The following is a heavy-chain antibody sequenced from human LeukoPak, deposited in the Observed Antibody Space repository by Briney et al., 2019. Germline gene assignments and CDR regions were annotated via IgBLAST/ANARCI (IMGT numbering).Heavy chain of an antibody. D-gene: IGHD6-6*01. CDR2: MNPNSGNT. CDR3: ARESAARGFDY. CDR1: GYTFTSYD. J-gene: IGHJ4*02. Sequence: ASVKVSCKASGYTFTSYDINWVRQPTGQGLEWMGWMNPNSGNTGYAQKFQGRVAMTRNTSISTAYMELSSLRSEDTAVYYCARESAARGFDYWGQGTLVTVSS. V-gene: IGHV1-8*01.